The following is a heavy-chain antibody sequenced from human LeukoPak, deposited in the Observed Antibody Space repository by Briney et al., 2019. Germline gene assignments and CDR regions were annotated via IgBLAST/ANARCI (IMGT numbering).Heavy chain of an antibody. D-gene: IGHD2-21*01. Sequence: QSGGSLRLSCAASGFTFNSYWMSWVRQAPGKGLEWVANIKEGGSEKYYVDSVKGRFTISRDDAKNSLYLQMNSLRAEDTAVYYCARDSASYSLGFDPWGQGTLVTVSS. CDR3: ARDSASYSLGFDP. V-gene: IGHV3-7*01. CDR1: GFTFNSYW. J-gene: IGHJ5*02. CDR2: IKEGGSEK.